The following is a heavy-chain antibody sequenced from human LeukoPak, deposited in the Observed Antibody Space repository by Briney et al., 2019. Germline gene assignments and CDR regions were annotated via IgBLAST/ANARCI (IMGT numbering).Heavy chain of an antibody. CDR3: ARDPDYGASSVDY. Sequence: GGSLRLSCAASGFTFSSYSMNWVRQAPGKGVEWVSYISSSSSTIYYADSVKGRFTISRDNAKNSLYLQMNSLRAEDTAVYYCARDPDYGASSVDYWGQGTLVTVSS. CDR1: GFTFSSYS. D-gene: IGHD4-17*01. CDR2: ISSSSSTI. J-gene: IGHJ4*02. V-gene: IGHV3-48*04.